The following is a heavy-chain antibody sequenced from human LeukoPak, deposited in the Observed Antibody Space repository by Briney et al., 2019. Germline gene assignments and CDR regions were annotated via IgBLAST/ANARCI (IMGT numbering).Heavy chain of an antibody. V-gene: IGHV3-33*01. CDR3: ARGRRDYYGSGSYLFHFDY. D-gene: IGHD3-10*01. CDR2: IWYDGSNK. CDR1: GFTFSSYG. Sequence: GGSLRLSCAASGFTFSSYGMHWVRQAPGKGLEWVAVIWYDGSNKYYADSVKGRFTISRDNSKNTLYLQMNSLRAEDTAVYYCARGRRDYYGSGSYLFHFDYWGQGTLVTVSS. J-gene: IGHJ4*02.